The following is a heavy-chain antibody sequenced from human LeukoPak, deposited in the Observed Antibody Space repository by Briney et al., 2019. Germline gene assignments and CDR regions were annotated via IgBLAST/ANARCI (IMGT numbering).Heavy chain of an antibody. CDR2: IKQEGSEK. CDR1: GFTFSSYW. V-gene: IGHV3-7*01. J-gene: IGHJ4*02. Sequence: GGSLRLSCAPSGFTFSSYWMSWVRQAPGKVLEWVANIKQEGSEKYYVDSVKGRFTISRDNAKNSLYLQMNSLRAEDTAVYYCARDSPSYCSGGSCYAYYFDYWGQGTLVTVSS. D-gene: IGHD2-15*01. CDR3: ARDSPSYCSGGSCYAYYFDY.